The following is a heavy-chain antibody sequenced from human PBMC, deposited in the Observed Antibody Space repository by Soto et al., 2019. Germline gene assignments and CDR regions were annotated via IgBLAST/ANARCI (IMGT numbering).Heavy chain of an antibody. Sequence: PSETLSLTCTVSGGSISSSSYYWGWIRQPPGKGLEWIGSIYYSGSTYYNPSLKSRVTISVDTSKNQFSLKLSSVTAADTAVYYCASYYDFWSGYYISTNPHFDYWGQGTLVTVSS. CDR2: IYYSGST. CDR1: GGSISSSSYY. J-gene: IGHJ4*02. D-gene: IGHD3-3*01. V-gene: IGHV4-39*01. CDR3: ASYYDFWSGYYISTNPHFDY.